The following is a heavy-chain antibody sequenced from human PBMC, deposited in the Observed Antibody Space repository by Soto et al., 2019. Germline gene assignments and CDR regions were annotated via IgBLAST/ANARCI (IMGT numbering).Heavy chain of an antibody. V-gene: IGHV3-23*01. CDR3: VKFRGQAYSYYHMDV. CDR1: GFNFGTYA. J-gene: IGHJ6*03. Sequence: EVQLLESGGGLVQPGGSLRLACAAYGFNFGTYAMGWVRQAPGRGLEWVSSAGSGSSRYYADSVRGRFTVSRDTSKSTLYLEMSSLRAEDTALYYCVKFRGQAYSYYHMDVWGKGTTVTVSS. CDR2: SAGSGSSR.